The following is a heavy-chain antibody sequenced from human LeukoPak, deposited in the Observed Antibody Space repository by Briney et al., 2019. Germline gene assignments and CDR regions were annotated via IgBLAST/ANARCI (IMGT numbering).Heavy chain of an antibody. CDR1: GFTFNSSP. D-gene: IGHD3-22*01. V-gene: IGHV3-23*01. J-gene: IGHJ4*02. CDR2: ISDSGGST. Sequence: GESLRLSCAASGFTFNSSPMIWVRQAPGKGLEWVAGISDSGGSTKYADSVKGRFTISRDNPKNTLYLQMNSLRVEDTAVYFCAKRGVVIRVILVGFHKEAYYFDSWGQGALVTVSS. CDR3: AKRGVVIRVILVGFHKEAYYFDS.